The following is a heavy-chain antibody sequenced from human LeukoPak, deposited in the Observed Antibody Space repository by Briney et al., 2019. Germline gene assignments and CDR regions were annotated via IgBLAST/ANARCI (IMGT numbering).Heavy chain of an antibody. J-gene: IGHJ5*02. D-gene: IGHD3-22*01. CDR3: ARVLHDYYDSSGYQSNWFDP. CDR1: GGSFSGYY. Sequence: PSETLSLTCAVYGGSFSGYYWSWIRQPPGKGLEWIGEINHSGSTNYNPSLKSRVTISVDTSKNQFSLKLSSVTAADTAVYYCARVLHDYYDSSGYQSNWFDPWGQGTLVTVSS. V-gene: IGHV4-34*01. CDR2: INHSGST.